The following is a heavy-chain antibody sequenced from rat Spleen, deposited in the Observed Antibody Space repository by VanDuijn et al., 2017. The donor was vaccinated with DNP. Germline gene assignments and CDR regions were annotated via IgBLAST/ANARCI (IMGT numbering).Heavy chain of an antibody. CDR1: GFSLTSYT. V-gene: IGHV2-6*01. CDR3: ASSAGKGY. Sequence: QVQLKESGPGLVQPSQTLSLTCTVSGFSLTSYTVSWVRQPPGKGLEWIAAISSGGSTYYNSALKSRLSISRDTSKSQVFLKMNSLQTEDTAMYFCASSAGKGYWGQGVMVTVSS. J-gene: IGHJ2*01. D-gene: IGHD1-12*02. CDR2: ISSGGST.